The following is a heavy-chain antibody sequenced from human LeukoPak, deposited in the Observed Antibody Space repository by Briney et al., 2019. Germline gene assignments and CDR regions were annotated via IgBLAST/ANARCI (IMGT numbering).Heavy chain of an antibody. CDR3: ARETGYYDFWSGYYPSYGMDV. J-gene: IGHJ6*02. V-gene: IGHV4-34*01. CDR1: GGSFSGYY. D-gene: IGHD3-3*01. Sequence: SETLSLTCAVYGGSFSGYYWSWIRQPPGKGLEWIGEVNHSGSTNYTPSLKSRVTISVDTSKNQFSLKLSSVTAADTAVYYCARETGYYDFWSGYYPSYGMDVWGQGTTVTVSS. CDR2: VNHSGST.